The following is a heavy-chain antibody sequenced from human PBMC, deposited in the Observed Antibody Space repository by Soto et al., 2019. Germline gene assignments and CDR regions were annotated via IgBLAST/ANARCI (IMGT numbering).Heavy chain of an antibody. Sequence: GGSLRLSCAASRFTSGYHAMNWVRQAPGKGLEWASTISSNGENTHYADSVKGRFIISSDNSSNTVALQMNSLRVEDTAIYYCVSWASAHFDSWGQGTLVTVSS. D-gene: IGHD3-16*01. CDR3: VSWASAHFDS. CDR2: ISSNGENT. V-gene: IGHV3-23*01. CDR1: RFTSGYHA. J-gene: IGHJ4*01.